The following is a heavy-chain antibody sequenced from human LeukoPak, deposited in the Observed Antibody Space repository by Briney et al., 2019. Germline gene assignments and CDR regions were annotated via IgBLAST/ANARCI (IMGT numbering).Heavy chain of an antibody. D-gene: IGHD3-10*01. Sequence: AGGSLRFSCAASGFTFKNYGMNWVRRAPGKGLEWVSYISSGSSAIYYADSVKGRFTISRDNAENSLYLQMNSLRDEDTAVYFCAKVIRGGYGMDVWGQGTTVTVSS. CDR2: ISSGSSAI. CDR1: GFTFKNYG. CDR3: AKVIRGGYGMDV. V-gene: IGHV3-48*02. J-gene: IGHJ6*02.